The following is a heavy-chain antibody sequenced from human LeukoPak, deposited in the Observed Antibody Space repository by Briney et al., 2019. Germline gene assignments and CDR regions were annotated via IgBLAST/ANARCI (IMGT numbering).Heavy chain of an antibody. D-gene: IGHD3-16*01. J-gene: IGHJ6*03. CDR3: ARDQPARRGSPLYYYYYMDV. CDR2: IYTSGST. V-gene: IGHV4-61*02. Sequence: SETLSLTCTVSGGSISSGSYYWSWIRQPAGKGLEWIGRIYTSGSTNYNPSLKSRVTISVDTSKNQFSLKLSSVTAADTAVYYCARDQPARRGSPLYYYYYMDVWGKGTTVTVSS. CDR1: GGSISSGSYY.